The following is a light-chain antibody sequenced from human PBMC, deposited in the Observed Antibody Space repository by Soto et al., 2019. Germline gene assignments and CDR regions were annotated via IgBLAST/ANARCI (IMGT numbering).Light chain of an antibody. CDR1: QNININ. CDR2: GAS. V-gene: IGKV1-39*01. CDR3: QQSYRSPYT. J-gene: IGKJ2*01. Sequence: IQLTQSPSSLSASVGDRVTVTCRASQNININLNWYQQKPGKAPTLLIYGASSLQSGVPSRFSGGGSRTDFTLTISSLQAEDFATYYCQQSYRSPYTFGQGTRLEI.